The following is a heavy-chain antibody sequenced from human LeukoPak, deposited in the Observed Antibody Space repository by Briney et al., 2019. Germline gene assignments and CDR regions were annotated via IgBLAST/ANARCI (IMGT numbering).Heavy chain of an antibody. CDR2: INHGGST. Sequence: PSETLSLTCAVYGGSFSGYYWSWIRQPPGKGLEWIGEINHGGSTNYNPSLKSRVTISVDTSKNQFSLKLSSVTAADTAVYYCARRLRRWFGPWGQGTLVTVSS. D-gene: IGHD2-21*01. V-gene: IGHV4-34*01. CDR3: ARRLRRWFGP. J-gene: IGHJ5*02. CDR1: GGSFSGYY.